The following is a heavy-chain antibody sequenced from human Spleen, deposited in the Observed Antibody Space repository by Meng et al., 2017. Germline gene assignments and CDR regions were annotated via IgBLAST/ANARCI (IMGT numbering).Heavy chain of an antibody. V-gene: IGHV3-15*01. CDR3: ATGAAAADH. Sequence: VLLVAYGGCLVKPGGSLRLSCVASGLSFTDAWMSWVRQAPGKGLEWVGRIKRNSDGGTIDYAAPVKGRFTISRDDSKNTLYLQMDSLITEDTAVYFCATGAAAADHWGQGTLVTVSS. J-gene: IGHJ4*02. D-gene: IGHD6-13*01. CDR1: GLSFTDAW. CDR2: IKRNSDGGTI.